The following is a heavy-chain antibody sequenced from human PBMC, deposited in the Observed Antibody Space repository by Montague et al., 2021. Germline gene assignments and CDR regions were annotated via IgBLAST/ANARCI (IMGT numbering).Heavy chain of an antibody. V-gene: IGHV4-4*09. J-gene: IGHJ4*02. CDR1: GGSISTYY. CDR2: FAQSVASGASGST. Sequence: SETLSLTCAVSGGSISTYYWTWIRQSPGKGLEYIGYFAQSVASGASGSTNYHPSLRGRVTVSVDSSKNQVSLKMTSVTATDTGVYYCARGEGVVPADRFDFWGRGTLVTVSS. CDR3: ARGEGVVPADRFDF. D-gene: IGHD3-16*01.